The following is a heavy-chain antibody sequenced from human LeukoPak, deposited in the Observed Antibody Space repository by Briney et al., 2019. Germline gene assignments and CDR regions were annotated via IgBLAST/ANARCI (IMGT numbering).Heavy chain of an antibody. V-gene: IGHV4-39*01. Sequence: KPSEALSLTCAVSGASISTTTSFWGWFRQPPGKGLEWIGRIYYSGSTFYNPSLKSRVTISVDTSRDQYSLRLSSVTAADTAVYYCARHGSTDYFDYWGQGTLVTVSS. J-gene: IGHJ4*02. D-gene: IGHD2-2*03. CDR2: IYYSGST. CDR3: ARHGSTDYFDY. CDR1: GASISTTTSF.